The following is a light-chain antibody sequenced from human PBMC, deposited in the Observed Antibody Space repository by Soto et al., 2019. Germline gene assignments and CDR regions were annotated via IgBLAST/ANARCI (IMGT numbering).Light chain of an antibody. J-gene: IGKJ1*01. CDR3: QQYGSSRWT. Sequence: EIELTQSLGTLSLSPGERDTLSCRASQSVSSSRLAWYRQKPGQAPRLLIYGASSRATGIPDRFSGSGSGTDFTLTISRLEPEDFAVYYCQQYGSSRWTSGQGTKVDIK. V-gene: IGKV3-20*01. CDR1: QSVSSSR. CDR2: GAS.